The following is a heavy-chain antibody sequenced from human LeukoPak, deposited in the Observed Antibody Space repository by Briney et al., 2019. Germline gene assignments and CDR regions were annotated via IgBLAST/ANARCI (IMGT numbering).Heavy chain of an antibody. CDR3: ATRGRRSGYSYFDY. CDR1: GYSFTDYY. D-gene: IGHD3-22*01. J-gene: IGHJ4*02. Sequence: GASVKVSCKASGYSFTDYYIHWVRQAPGQGLEWMGWINPNSGGTNYVEKFQGRVTMTRDTSISTAYMELNRLRSDDTAVYYCATRGRRSGYSYFDYWGQGTLVTVSS. V-gene: IGHV1-2*02. CDR2: INPNSGGT.